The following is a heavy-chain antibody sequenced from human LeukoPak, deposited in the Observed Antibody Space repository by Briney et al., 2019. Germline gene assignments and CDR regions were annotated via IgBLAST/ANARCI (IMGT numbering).Heavy chain of an antibody. D-gene: IGHD4-17*01. CDR1: GFTVSSNY. CDR3: ARSVRPAPDYGDYLPDYFDY. J-gene: IGHJ4*02. CDR2: IYSGGST. V-gene: IGHV3-53*01. Sequence: GGSLRLSCAASGFTVSSNYMSWVRQAPGKGLEWVSVIYSGGSTYYADSVKGRFTISRDNSKNTLYLQMNSLRAEDTAVYYCARSVRPAPDYGDYLPDYFDYWGQGTLVTVSS.